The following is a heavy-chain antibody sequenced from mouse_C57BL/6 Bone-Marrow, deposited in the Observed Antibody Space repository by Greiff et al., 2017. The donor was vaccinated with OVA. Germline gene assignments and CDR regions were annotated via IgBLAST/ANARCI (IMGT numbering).Heavy chain of an antibody. CDR2: ISSGSSTI. CDR1: GFTFSDYG. V-gene: IGHV5-17*01. J-gene: IGHJ3*01. CDR3: ARGAGQLRPAWFAY. D-gene: IGHD3-2*02. Sequence: DVKLVESGGGLVKPGGSLKLSCAASGFTFSDYGMHWVRQAPEKGLEWVAYISSGSSTIYYADTVKGRFTISSDNAKNTLFRQMTSLRSEDTAMYYCARGAGQLRPAWFAYWGQGTLVTVSA.